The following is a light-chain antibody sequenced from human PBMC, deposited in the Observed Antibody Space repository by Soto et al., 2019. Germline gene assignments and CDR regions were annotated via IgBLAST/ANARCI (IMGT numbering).Light chain of an antibody. CDR1: SSNIGSNF. CDR2: DND. J-gene: IGLJ3*02. V-gene: IGLV1-44*01. CDR3: AAWDDSLIGPV. Sequence: QSVLTQPPSASGTPGQRVTISCSGSSSNIGSNFVNWYQQFPGTAPKLVIGDNDQRPSGAPDRFSGSKSGTSASLAISGLQSEDEADYYCAAWDDSLIGPVFGGGTKLTVL.